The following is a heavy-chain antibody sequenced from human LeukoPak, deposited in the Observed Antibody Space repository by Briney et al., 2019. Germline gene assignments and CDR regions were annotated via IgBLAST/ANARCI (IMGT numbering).Heavy chain of an antibody. D-gene: IGHD3-22*01. CDR2: INPNSGGT. J-gene: IGHJ4*02. CDR3: ARDPRTGPYYYDSSGNFDY. Sequence: ASVKVSCKASGYTFTSYYMHWVRQAPGQGLEWMGRINPNSGGTNYAQKFQGRVTMTRDTSISTAYMELSRLRSDDTAVYYCARDPRTGPYYYDSSGNFDYWGQGTLVTVSS. V-gene: IGHV1-2*06. CDR1: GYTFTSYY.